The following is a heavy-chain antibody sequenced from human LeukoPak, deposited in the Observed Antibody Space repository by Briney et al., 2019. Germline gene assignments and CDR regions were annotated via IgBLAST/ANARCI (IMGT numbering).Heavy chain of an antibody. CDR3: ARGDKFSGDY. V-gene: IGHV3-7*04. CDR1: GYSISSGYY. D-gene: IGHD2-15*01. J-gene: IGHJ4*02. CDR2: IHQDGNEK. Sequence: PSETLSLTCAVSGYSISSGYYWGWSRQPPGKGLEWVANIHQDGNEKYYVDSVKGRFTISRDNAKNSLSLQMNSLRAEDTAVYYCARGDKFSGDYWGQGTLVTVSS.